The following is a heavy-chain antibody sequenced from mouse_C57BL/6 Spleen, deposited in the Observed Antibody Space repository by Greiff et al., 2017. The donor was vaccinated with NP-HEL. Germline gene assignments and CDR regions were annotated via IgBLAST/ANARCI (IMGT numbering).Heavy chain of an antibody. V-gene: IGHV1-82*01. Sequence: VQLQQSGPELVKPGASVKISCKASGYAFSSSWMNWVKQRPGKGLEWIGRIYPGDGDTNYNGKFKGKATLTAAKSSSTAYMQLSSLTSEDSAVYFCARGILGYAMDYWGQGTSVTVSS. J-gene: IGHJ4*01. CDR2: IYPGDGDT. D-gene: IGHD4-1*01. CDR1: GYAFSSSW. CDR3: ARGILGYAMDY.